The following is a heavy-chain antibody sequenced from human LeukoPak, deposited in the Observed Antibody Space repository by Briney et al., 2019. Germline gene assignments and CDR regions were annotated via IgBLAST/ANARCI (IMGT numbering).Heavy chain of an antibody. CDR2: IYYSGST. J-gene: IGHJ3*02. CDR1: GYSISSGYY. Sequence: SETLSLTCTVSGYSISSGYYWGWIRQPSGKGLEWIGYIYYSGSTNYNPSLRSRVTISVDTSKNQFSLKLSSVTAADTAVYYCARETSTYAFDIWGQGTMVTVSS. CDR3: ARETSTYAFDI. D-gene: IGHD2-2*01. V-gene: IGHV4-61*01.